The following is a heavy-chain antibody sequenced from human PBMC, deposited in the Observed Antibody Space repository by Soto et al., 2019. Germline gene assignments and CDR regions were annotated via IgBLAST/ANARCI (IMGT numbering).Heavy chain of an antibody. CDR3: VRGGGGDLFEH. CDR2: IGPKSTFR. D-gene: IGHD2-21*02. CDR1: GFPFNDYY. J-gene: IGHJ4*02. Sequence: QVHLVESGGGLVKPGGSLRLSCATSGFPFNDYYMTWIRQAPGKGLEWLSHIGPKSTFRNYADSVKGRFTISRDNTESSLLLQMNSLGVDDTAVYSCVRGGGGDLFEHWGQGVLVTVSS. V-gene: IGHV3-11*06.